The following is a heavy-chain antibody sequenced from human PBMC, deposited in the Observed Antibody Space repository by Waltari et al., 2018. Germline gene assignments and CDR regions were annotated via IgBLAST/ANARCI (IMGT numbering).Heavy chain of an antibody. Sequence: VQLVESGGGVVQPGRSLRLSCAASGFTFSSYAMHWVRTAPGKGLEGVAVISYDGSNKYYADSVKGRFTISRDNSKNTLYLQMNSLRAEDTAVYYCAREIPGSAAGKEGFDPWGQGTLVTVSS. D-gene: IGHD6-13*01. J-gene: IGHJ5*02. V-gene: IGHV3-30*01. CDR1: GFTFSSYA. CDR2: ISYDGSNK. CDR3: AREIPGSAAGKEGFDP.